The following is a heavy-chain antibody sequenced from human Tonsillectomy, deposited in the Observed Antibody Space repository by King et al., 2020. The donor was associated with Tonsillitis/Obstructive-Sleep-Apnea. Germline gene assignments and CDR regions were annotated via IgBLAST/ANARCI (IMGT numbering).Heavy chain of an antibody. CDR1: GYTFTNYY. CDR2: IDPSGGST. V-gene: IGHV1-46*03. D-gene: IGHD3-9*01. J-gene: IGHJ6*02. CDR3: TSVLRYFDWLSSPRYGMDV. Sequence: QLVQSGAEVKKPGASVKISCRASGYTFTNYYMHWVRQAPGQGLEWMGIIDPSGGSTSYAQKFRGRVTMTRDTSTSTVYMELSGLRSEDTAVYFCTSVLRYFDWLSSPRYGMDVWGQGTTVTVSS.